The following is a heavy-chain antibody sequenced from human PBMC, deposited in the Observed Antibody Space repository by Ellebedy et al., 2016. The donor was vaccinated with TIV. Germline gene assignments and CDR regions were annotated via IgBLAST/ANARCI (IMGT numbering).Heavy chain of an antibody. Sequence: PSETLSLTCAASGLTFSSHAMSWVRQAPGKGLEWVSSITESGGNTYYADSVKGRFTISRDNSTDTLYLQMNSLRAEETAIYYCARAPVGVGPAFDVWGQGTMVTVSS. V-gene: IGHV3-23*01. CDR2: ITESGGNT. J-gene: IGHJ3*01. CDR3: ARAPVGVGPAFDV. CDR1: GLTFSSHA. D-gene: IGHD4-23*01.